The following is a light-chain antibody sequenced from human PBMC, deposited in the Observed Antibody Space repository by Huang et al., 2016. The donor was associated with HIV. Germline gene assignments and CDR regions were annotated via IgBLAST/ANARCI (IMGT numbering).Light chain of an antibody. J-gene: IGKJ1*01. CDR1: QSLSSYY. Sequence: EIVLTQSPGTLSLSPGERATLAYRASQSLSSYYLAWYQQKPGQAPRLLIYGASSRATGIPDRFSGSGSGTEFTLTISRLEPEDFAMYYCQHYGTSPTWTFGQGTKVDIK. CDR2: GAS. V-gene: IGKV3-20*01. CDR3: QHYGTSPTWT.